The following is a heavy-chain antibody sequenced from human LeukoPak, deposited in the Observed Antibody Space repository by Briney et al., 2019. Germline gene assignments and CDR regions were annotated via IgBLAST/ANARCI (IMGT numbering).Heavy chain of an antibody. CDR1: GGSISSSSYY. J-gene: IGHJ4*02. V-gene: IGHV4-39*07. Sequence: PSETLSLTCNVSGGSISSSSYYWGWIRQPPGKGLEWIGSIYYSGSTYYNPSLKSRVTISVDTSKNQFSLKLSSVTAADTAVYYCARDLSVAAAFDYWGQGTLVTVSS. CDR3: ARDLSVAAAFDY. CDR2: IYYSGST. D-gene: IGHD6-13*01.